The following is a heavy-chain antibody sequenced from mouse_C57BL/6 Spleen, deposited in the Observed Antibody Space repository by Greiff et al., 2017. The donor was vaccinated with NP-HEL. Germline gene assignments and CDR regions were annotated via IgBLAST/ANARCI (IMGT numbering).Heavy chain of an antibody. Sequence: QVQLQQPGAELVKPGASVKLSCKASGYTFTSYWMHWVKQRPGQGLEWIGMIHPNSGSTNYNEKLKSKATLTVDKSSSTAYMQLSSLTSEDSAVYYCARSGGSSHWYFDVWGTGTTVTVAS. D-gene: IGHD1-1*01. CDR3: ARSGGSSHWYFDV. V-gene: IGHV1-64*01. J-gene: IGHJ1*03. CDR1: GYTFTSYW. CDR2: IHPNSGST.